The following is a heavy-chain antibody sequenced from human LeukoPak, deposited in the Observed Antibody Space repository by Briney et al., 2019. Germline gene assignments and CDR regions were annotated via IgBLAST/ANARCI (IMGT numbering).Heavy chain of an antibody. J-gene: IGHJ4*02. V-gene: IGHV3-33*08. Sequence: GGSLRLSCAASGFTFSSYAMHWVRQAPGKGLEWVAVIWYDGSNKYYADSVKGRFTISRDNSKNTLYLQMNSLRAEDTAVYYCARGGYYYDSSGYYPPTIDYWGQGTLVTVSS. CDR3: ARGGYYYDSSGYYPPTIDY. D-gene: IGHD3-22*01. CDR1: GFTFSSYA. CDR2: IWYDGSNK.